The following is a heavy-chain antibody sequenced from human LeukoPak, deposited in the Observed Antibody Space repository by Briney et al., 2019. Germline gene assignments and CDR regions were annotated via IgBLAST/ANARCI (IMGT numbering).Heavy chain of an antibody. CDR3: ARDYGGKFDY. D-gene: IGHD4-23*01. J-gene: IGHJ4*02. CDR1: GGSISSYY. Sequence: PSETLSLTCTVSGGSISSYYWSWIRQPPGKGLEWIGYIYYGGSTTCHPSFKSRLTISVDTSRNQFSLKLSSVTAADTAVYYCARDYGGKFDYWGQGTLVTVSS. V-gene: IGHV4-59*01. CDR2: IYYGGST.